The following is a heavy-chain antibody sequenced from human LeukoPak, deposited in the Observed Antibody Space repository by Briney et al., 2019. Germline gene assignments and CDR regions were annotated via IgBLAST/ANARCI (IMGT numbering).Heavy chain of an antibody. CDR3: ARGTLSGYDYYELYYGMDV. CDR1: GYTFTSYG. V-gene: IGHV1-18*01. J-gene: IGHJ6*02. CDR2: ISAYNGNT. D-gene: IGHD5-12*01. Sequence: ASVKVSCKASGYTFTSYGISWVRQAPGQGLEWMGWISAYNGNTNYAQKLQGRVTMTTDTSTSTAYMELRSLRSDDTAVYYCARGTLSGYDYYELYYGMDVWGQGTTVTVSS.